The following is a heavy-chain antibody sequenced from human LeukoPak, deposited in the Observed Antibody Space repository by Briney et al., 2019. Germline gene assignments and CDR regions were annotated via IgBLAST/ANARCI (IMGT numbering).Heavy chain of an antibody. V-gene: IGHV1-3*01. CDR2: INAGNGNT. Sequence: ASVKVSCKASGYTFTSYAMHWVRQAPGQGLEWMGWINAGNGNTKYSQKFQGRVTITRDTSASTAYMELSSLRSEDMAVYYCARDPPYGSLFDYWGQGTLVTVSS. CDR1: GYTFTSYA. D-gene: IGHD4-17*01. CDR3: ARDPPYGSLFDY. J-gene: IGHJ4*02.